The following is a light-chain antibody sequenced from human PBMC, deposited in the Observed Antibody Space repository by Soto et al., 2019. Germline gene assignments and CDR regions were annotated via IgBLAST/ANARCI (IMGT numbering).Light chain of an antibody. CDR3: HQYSSLPLT. CDR2: GGS. J-gene: IGKJ4*01. V-gene: IGKV3-20*01. Sequence: EIVLTQSPGTVSLSPGERATLSCRASENIRNTYLAWFQQRPGQAPRLLIYGGSRRATGITDRFTGSGSRTDFTLTISRLEPEDFAVYYCHQYSSLPLTFGGGTKVDI. CDR1: ENIRNTY.